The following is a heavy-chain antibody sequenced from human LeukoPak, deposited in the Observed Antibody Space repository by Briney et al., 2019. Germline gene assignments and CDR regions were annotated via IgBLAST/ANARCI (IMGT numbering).Heavy chain of an antibody. CDR1: GFTFDDYA. CDR3: TKDPNGDYVGAFDF. D-gene: IGHD4-17*01. V-gene: IGHV3-9*01. CDR2: ISWNSGSI. Sequence: GRSLRLSCAASGFTFDDYAMHWVRQAPGKGLEWVSGISWNSGSIGYADSVKGRFTISRDNSKSTLYLQMSSLRAEDTAVYYCTKDPNGDYVGAFDFWGQGTMVTVSS. J-gene: IGHJ3*01.